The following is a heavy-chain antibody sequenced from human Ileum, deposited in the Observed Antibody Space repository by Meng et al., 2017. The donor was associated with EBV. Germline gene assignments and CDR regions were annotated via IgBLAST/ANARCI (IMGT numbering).Heavy chain of an antibody. Sequence: LQLRCPVPGLWMPAESRALTCIVCGGCRGVRALLSGWFDKSPGKGLDWIASIYYRGSTYYNPSLKSRVTISIDTSKNQFSLKLNSVTAADTAVYYCARDPHADNFPSQETWGQGTLVTVSS. D-gene: IGHD1-1*01. CDR2: IYYRGST. J-gene: IGHJ5*02. CDR1: GGCRGVRALL. V-gene: IGHV4-39*07. CDR3: ARDPHADNFPSQET.